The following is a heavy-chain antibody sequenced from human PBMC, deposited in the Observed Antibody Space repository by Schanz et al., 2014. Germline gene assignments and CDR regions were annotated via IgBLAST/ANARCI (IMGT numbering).Heavy chain of an antibody. V-gene: IGHV3-7*01. CDR3: ARGVRIDY. D-gene: IGHD3-3*01. CDR1: GITLSGYG. Sequence: VQLAESGGGVVQPGRSLRLSCAASGITLSGYGLHWVRQAPGKGLEWVANIKQDGSEKYYVDSVKGRFTISRDNAKNSLYLQMNSLTAEDTAVYYCARGVRIDYWGQGTLVTVSS. CDR2: IKQDGSEK. J-gene: IGHJ4*02.